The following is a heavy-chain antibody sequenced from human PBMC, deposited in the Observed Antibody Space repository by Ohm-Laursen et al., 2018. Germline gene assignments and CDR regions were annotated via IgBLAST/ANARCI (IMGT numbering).Heavy chain of an antibody. V-gene: IGHV3-64*01. CDR1: GFTFSTSI. Sequence: SLRLSCAASGFTFSTSIMHWVRQAPGKGLECVSAITSGGSIYYGNSVKGRFTISRDNSENTLYLQMGSLIPEDTAVYYRARRNDAFDIWGQGTKVTVSS. CDR3: ARRNDAFDI. J-gene: IGHJ3*02. CDR2: ITSGGSI.